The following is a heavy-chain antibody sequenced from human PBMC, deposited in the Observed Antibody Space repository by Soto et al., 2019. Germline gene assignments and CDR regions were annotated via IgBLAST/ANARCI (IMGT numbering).Heavy chain of an antibody. V-gene: IGHV1-69*01. CDR2: IIPIFGTA. CDR1: GGTFSSYA. Sequence: QVQLVQSGAEVKKPGSSVKVSCKASGGTFSSYAISWVRQAPGQGLEWMGGIIPIFGTANYAQKFQGRVTNTGDESPGPGYVGVSSLRSGDTAGYYCARGRGPRGLAPGEGDGRFGPWGQGTLVTVSS. CDR3: ARGRGPRGLAPGEGDGRFGP. J-gene: IGHJ5*02. D-gene: IGHD3-10*01.